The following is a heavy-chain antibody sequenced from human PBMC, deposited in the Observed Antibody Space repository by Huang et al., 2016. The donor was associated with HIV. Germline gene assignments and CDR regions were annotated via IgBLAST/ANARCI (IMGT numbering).Heavy chain of an antibody. CDR3: ARVEWYGDYDFDY. V-gene: IGHV1-18*01. D-gene: IGHD4-17*01. Sequence: QVQLVQSGAEVKKPGASVKVSCKASGYTFMTYGMSWVRQAPGQGRQWMGWISRYNGNTNYAQKFQGRVTMTTDTATSTAYMELRSLRSDDTAVYYCARVEWYGDYDFDYWGQGTLVTVSS. J-gene: IGHJ4*02. CDR1: GYTFMTYG. CDR2: ISRYNGNT.